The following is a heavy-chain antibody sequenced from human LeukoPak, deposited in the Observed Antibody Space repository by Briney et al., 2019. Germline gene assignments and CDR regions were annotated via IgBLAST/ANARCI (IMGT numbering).Heavy chain of an antibody. D-gene: IGHD1-26*01. CDR1: GFTFSGSA. J-gene: IGHJ4*02. Sequence: GGSLRLSCAASGFTFSGSAMHWVRQASGKGLEWVGRIRSKANSYATAYAASVKGRFTISRDDSKNTAYLQMNSLKTEDTAVYYCTRQGTVGADDFDYWGQGTLVTVSS. CDR3: TRQGTVGADDFDY. V-gene: IGHV3-73*01. CDR2: IRSKANSYAT.